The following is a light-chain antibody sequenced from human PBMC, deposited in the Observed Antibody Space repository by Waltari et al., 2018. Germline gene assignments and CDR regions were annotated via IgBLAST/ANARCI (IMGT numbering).Light chain of an antibody. CDR2: GAS. Sequence: EIVMTQSPATLSVSPGERATLPCRASQSVSSNLAWYQQKPGQAPRLLIYGASTRATGIPARFSCSGSGTEFTLTISSLQSEDFAVYYCQQYNNWPPLTFGGGTKVEIK. J-gene: IGKJ4*01. CDR3: QQYNNWPPLT. V-gene: IGKV3-15*01. CDR1: QSVSSN.